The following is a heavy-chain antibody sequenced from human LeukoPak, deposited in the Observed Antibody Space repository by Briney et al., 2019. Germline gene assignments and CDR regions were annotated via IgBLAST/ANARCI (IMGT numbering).Heavy chain of an antibody. CDR1: GFSFSNHW. V-gene: IGHV3-7*01. CDR3: VRNGGSLDY. CDR2: INLDGTDK. Sequence: PGGSLRLSCAASGFSFSNHWVSWVRQAPGKGLEWVVSINLDGTDKYYVDAVKGRFTISRDNAKNSLFLEMNSLRATDTAVYYCVRNGGSLDYWGQGTLVTVSS. D-gene: IGHD2-15*01. J-gene: IGHJ4*02.